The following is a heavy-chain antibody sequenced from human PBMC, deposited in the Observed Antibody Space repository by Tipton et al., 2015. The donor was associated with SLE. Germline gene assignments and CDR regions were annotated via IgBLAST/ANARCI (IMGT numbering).Heavy chain of an antibody. CDR1: GGSFSGYY. CDR2: INHSGST. D-gene: IGHD3-22*01. Sequence: SLTCAVYGGSFSGYYWSWIRQPPGKGLEWIGEINHSGSTNYNPSLKSRVTISVDTSKNQFSLKLSSVTAADTAVYYCAREEYYYDSRGWFDPWGQGTLVTVSS. J-gene: IGHJ5*02. V-gene: IGHV4-34*01. CDR3: AREEYYYDSRGWFDP.